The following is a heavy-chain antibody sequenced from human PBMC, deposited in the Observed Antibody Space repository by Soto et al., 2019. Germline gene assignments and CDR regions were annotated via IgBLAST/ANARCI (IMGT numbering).Heavy chain of an antibody. CDR2: ISDNGGHM. CDR3: STTGGY. V-gene: IGHV3-23*01. J-gene: IGHJ4*02. D-gene: IGHD2-8*02. Sequence: PGGSLRLSCAASGFTFSSYAMSWVRQAPGKGLEWVATISDNGGHMYYADSVKGRFTISRDRAKNSLYLQMNSLTVEDTALYYCSTTGGYWGQGILVTVPS. CDR1: GFTFSSYA.